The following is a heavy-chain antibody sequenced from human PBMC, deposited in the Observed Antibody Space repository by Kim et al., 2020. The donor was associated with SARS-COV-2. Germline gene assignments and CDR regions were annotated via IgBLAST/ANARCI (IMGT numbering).Heavy chain of an antibody. J-gene: IGHJ2*01. CDR1: GGSISSGGYY. CDR3: ARDTMVRGVINGDRPWYFDL. Sequence: SETLSLTCTVSGGSISSGGYYWSWIRQHPGKGLEWIGYIYYSGSTYYNPSLKSRVTISVDTSKNQFSLKLSSVTAADTAVYYCARDTMVRGVINGDRPWYFDLWGRGTLVTVSS. D-gene: IGHD3-10*01. V-gene: IGHV4-31*03. CDR2: IYYSGST.